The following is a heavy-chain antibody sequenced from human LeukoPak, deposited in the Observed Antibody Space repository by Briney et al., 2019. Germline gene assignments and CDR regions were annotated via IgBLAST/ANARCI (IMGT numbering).Heavy chain of an antibody. V-gene: IGHV3-66*02. CDR3: ARAGGYYDSSGYYYPHFDY. CDR2: IYSGGST. D-gene: IGHD3-22*01. Sequence: PGGSLRLSCAASGFTVSSNYMSWVRQAPGKGLEWVSVIYSGGSTYYADSVKGRFTISRDNSKNTLYLQMSSLRAEDTAVYYCARAGGYYDSSGYYYPHFDYWGQGTLVTVSS. CDR1: GFTVSSNY. J-gene: IGHJ4*02.